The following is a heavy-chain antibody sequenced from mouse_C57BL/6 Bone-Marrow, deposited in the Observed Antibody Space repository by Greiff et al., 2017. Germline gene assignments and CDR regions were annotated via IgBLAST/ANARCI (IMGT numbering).Heavy chain of an antibody. J-gene: IGHJ1*03. D-gene: IGHD1-1*01. V-gene: IGHV1-64*01. CDR3: ASEGEIYYYGSSWYFDV. CDR1: GYTFTSYW. Sequence: QVQLQQPGAELVKPGASVKLSCKASGYTFTSYWMHWVKQRPGQGLEWIGMIHPNSGSTNYNEKFKSKATLTVDKSSSTAYMQLSSLTSEDSAVYSGASEGEIYYYGSSWYFDVWGTGTTVTVSS. CDR2: IHPNSGST.